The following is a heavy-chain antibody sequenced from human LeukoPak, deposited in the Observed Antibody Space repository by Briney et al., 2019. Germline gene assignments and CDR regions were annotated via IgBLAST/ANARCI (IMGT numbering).Heavy chain of an antibody. J-gene: IGHJ4*02. D-gene: IGHD2-8*01. Sequence: GESLKISCKASGYDFTNKWIAWVRQMPGKGLEWMGNIYPGDSEIRYSPSFEGQVTISADKSISTAYLQWSSLKASDTAMYYCARGVFSDYYFDYWGQGTLVTVSS. CDR1: GYDFTNKW. CDR3: ARGVFSDYYFDY. CDR2: IYPGDSEI. V-gene: IGHV5-51*01.